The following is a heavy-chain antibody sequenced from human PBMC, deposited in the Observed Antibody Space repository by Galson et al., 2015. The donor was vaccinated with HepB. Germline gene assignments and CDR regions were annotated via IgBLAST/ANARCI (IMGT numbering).Heavy chain of an antibody. D-gene: IGHD1-1*01. CDR1: GFTFSSYG. CDR3: AKDPNWNEPGYYMDV. Sequence: SLRLSCAASGFTFSSYGMHWVRQAPGKGLEWVAVISYDGSNKYYADSVKGRFTISRDNSKNTLYLQMNSLRAEDTAVYYCAKDPNWNEPGYYMDVWGKGTTVTVSS. V-gene: IGHV3-30*18. J-gene: IGHJ6*03. CDR2: ISYDGSNK.